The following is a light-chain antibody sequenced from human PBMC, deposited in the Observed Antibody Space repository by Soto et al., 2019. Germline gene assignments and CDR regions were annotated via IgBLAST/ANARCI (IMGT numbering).Light chain of an antibody. V-gene: IGLV4-69*01. Sequence: QPVLTQSPSASASLGASVKLTCTLSSGHSSYAIAWHQQKPEKGPRYLMKVSSDGSHSKGDGIPDRFSGSSSGAERFLTISSLQSEDEADYYGQTCGTGIAMFGGVTKLTVL. CDR3: QTCGTGIAM. CDR2: VSSDGSH. CDR1: SGHSSYA. J-gene: IGLJ3*02.